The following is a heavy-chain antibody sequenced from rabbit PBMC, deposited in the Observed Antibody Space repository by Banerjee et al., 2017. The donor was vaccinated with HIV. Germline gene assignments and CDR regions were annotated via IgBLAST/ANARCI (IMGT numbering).Heavy chain of an antibody. CDR1: GFSFSSSYW. V-gene: IGHV1S45*01. D-gene: IGHD3-1*01. CDR3: ARGLTDSGDMDL. Sequence: QEQLEESGGDLVRPEGSLTLTCTASGFSFSSSYWIYWVRQAPGKGLEWIACIGGSSAITYYASWAKGRFTISRSTSLDTVTLQMTTLAAADTATYFCARGLTDSGDMDLWGQGTLVTVS. CDR2: IGGSSAIT. J-gene: IGHJ3*01.